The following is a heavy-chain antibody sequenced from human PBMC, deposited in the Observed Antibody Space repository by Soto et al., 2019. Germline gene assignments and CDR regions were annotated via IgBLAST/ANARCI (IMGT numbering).Heavy chain of an antibody. V-gene: IGHV3-11*01. CDR3: ANLAKNYYHYIDV. CDR2: ISTSGSST. CDR1: GFSFSDYY. Sequence: QVQLVESGGGLVQPGGSLRLSCAASGFSFSDYYMSWIRQAPGKGLEWVSLISTSGSSTDYADSVKGRFTISRDNAKNALSLQMNSLRAEDTAVYYCANLAKNYYHYIDVWGKGTPVTVSS. J-gene: IGHJ6*03. D-gene: IGHD1-26*01.